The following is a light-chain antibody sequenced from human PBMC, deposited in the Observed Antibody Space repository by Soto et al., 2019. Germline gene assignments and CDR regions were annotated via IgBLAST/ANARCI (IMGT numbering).Light chain of an antibody. Sequence: DVVMTQSPLSLPVTLGQPASISCRSSQSLVDKDGNTYLNWFQQRPGQSPRRLIYKVSNRDSGVPDRFSGSGSGTDFTLKISRVEAEDFATYYCHQLHTYPLTFGQGTRLEI. J-gene: IGKJ5*01. V-gene: IGKV2-30*01. CDR3: HQLHTYPLT. CDR1: QSLVDKDGNTY. CDR2: KVS.